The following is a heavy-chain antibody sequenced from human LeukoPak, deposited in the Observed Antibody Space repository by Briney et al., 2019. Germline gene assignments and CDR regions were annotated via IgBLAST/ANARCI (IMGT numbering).Heavy chain of an antibody. CDR3: ARGYSGYYYYYGMDV. CDR2: IYPGDSDT. D-gene: IGHD5-12*01. V-gene: IGHV5-51*01. J-gene: IGHJ6*02. Sequence: GGSLKISCKTSGSRFTTYWIGGVRQLPGKGLEGMGIIYPGDSDTRYSPSFQGQVTISADKSISTAYLQWNSLKASDTAMYYCARGYSGYYYYYGMDVWGQGTSVTVSS. CDR1: GSRFTTYW.